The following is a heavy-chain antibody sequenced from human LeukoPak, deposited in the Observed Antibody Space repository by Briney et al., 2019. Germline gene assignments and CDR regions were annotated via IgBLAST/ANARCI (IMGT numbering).Heavy chain of an antibody. Sequence: SQTLSLTYTVSGGAISNYYWHWIRQPPGKELEWIAYVHYSGSTYYNPSLKSRGTISVDTSKNQFSLKLRSVTAADTAVYYCAREWSAFDIWGPGTMVTVS. D-gene: IGHD1-26*01. J-gene: IGHJ3*02. CDR1: GGAISNYY. CDR2: VHYSGST. V-gene: IGHV4-59*01. CDR3: AREWSAFDI.